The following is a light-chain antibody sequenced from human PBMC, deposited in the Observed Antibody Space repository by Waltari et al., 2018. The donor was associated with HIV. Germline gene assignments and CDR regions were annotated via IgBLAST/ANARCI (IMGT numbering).Light chain of an antibody. J-gene: IGKJ4*02. CDR1: RSILSNSDNRNY. Sequence: DIVITQSPDSLPLSLGQRATIHCTSHRSILSNSDNRNYLAWYQQKPRQPPRLLIYWASTRESGVPDRFSGSGSGTDFALTISRLQAEDVAVYHCQQYLRSPPTFGGGTKVEIK. V-gene: IGKV4-1*01. CDR2: WAS. CDR3: QQYLRSPPT.